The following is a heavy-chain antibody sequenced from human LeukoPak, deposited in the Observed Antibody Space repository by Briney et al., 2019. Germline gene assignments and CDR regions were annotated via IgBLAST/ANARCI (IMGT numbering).Heavy chain of an antibody. Sequence: GGSLRLSCVASGFTFSNAWMSWARQAPGKGLEWVGRIRNKANSYTTEYAASVKGRFTISRDDSHNSLYLQMNSLKTEDTAVYXXXXXXXRSGSRLYFDYWGQGTLVTVSS. D-gene: IGHD1-26*01. CDR3: XXXXXRSGSRLYFDY. J-gene: IGHJ4*02. CDR1: GFTFSNAW. V-gene: IGHV3-72*01. CDR2: IRNKANSYTT.